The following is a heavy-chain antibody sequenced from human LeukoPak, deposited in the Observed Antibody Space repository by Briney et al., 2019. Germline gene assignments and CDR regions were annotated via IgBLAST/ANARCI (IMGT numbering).Heavy chain of an antibody. D-gene: IGHD4-17*01. CDR1: GFTFSSYA. CDR2: IKQDGSEK. CDR3: ARDAMDYGDFHFDY. Sequence: GGSLRLSCAASGFTFSSYAMSWVRQAPGKGLEWVANIKQDGSEKYYVDSVKGRFTISRDNAKNSLYLQMNSLRAEDTAVYYCARDAMDYGDFHFDYWGQGTLVTVSS. J-gene: IGHJ4*02. V-gene: IGHV3-7*01.